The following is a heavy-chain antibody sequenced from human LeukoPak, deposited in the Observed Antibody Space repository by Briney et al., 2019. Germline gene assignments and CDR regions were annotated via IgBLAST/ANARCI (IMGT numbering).Heavy chain of an antibody. CDR3: ATAGKYRLDY. Sequence: PGGSLRLSCAASGLTFSNSWMNWVRQAPGRGLVWVSRINSDASTTDYADSVKGRFTISRDNAKNTLYLQMNSLSVEDTAVYYCATAGKYRLDYWGQGTLVTVSS. J-gene: IGHJ4*02. CDR1: GLTFSNSW. V-gene: IGHV3-74*01. D-gene: IGHD3-16*02. CDR2: INSDASTT.